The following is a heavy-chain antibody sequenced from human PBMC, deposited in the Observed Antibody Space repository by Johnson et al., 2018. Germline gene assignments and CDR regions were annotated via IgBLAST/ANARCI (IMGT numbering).Heavy chain of an antibody. Sequence: VQLVQSGGGLVQPGRSLRLSCAASGFTFDDYAMHWVRQAPGKGLAWVSGLSWNSGSIGYADSVKVRFTISRATAKNSLSLQMNSLRAEDTALYDCAKGRRYYYDSSGYYRAHAFDIWGQGTMVTVSS. J-gene: IGHJ3*02. D-gene: IGHD3-22*01. CDR3: AKGRRYYYDSSGYYRAHAFDI. CDR1: GFTFDDYA. CDR2: LSWNSGSI. V-gene: IGHV3-9*01.